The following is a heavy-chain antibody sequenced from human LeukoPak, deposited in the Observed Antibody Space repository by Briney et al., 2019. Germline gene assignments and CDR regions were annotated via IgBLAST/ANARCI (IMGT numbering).Heavy chain of an antibody. CDR3: ARERKTGGSCFDY. CDR1: GFTFSIFA. D-gene: IGHD2-15*01. V-gene: IGHV3-23*01. Sequence: GGSLRLSCAASGFTFSIFAMSWVRQAREKGLEWVSGISAGGGSTYYADSVKGRFTISRDNSKNTIFLQMNSLRAEDTAVYYCARERKTGGSCFDYWGQGTLVTVSS. CDR2: ISAGGGST. J-gene: IGHJ4*02.